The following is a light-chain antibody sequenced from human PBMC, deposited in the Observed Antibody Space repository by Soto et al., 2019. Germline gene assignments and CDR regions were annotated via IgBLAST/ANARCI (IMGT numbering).Light chain of an antibody. V-gene: IGLV1-51*01. CDR1: SSNIGGNS. Sequence: QSVMTQPPSVSAAPGQKVTISCSGSSSNIGGNSVSWYQQLPGTAPKLLIYDDNKRPSGIPDRFSGSKSGTSATLGITGFQTGDEADYYCCSYAGSSTFYVFGTGTKLTVL. J-gene: IGLJ1*01. CDR3: CSYAGSSTFYV. CDR2: DDN.